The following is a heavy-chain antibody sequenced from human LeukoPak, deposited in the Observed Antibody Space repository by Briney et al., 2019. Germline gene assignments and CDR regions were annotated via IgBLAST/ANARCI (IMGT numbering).Heavy chain of an antibody. CDR1: GFTFTTYD. CDR3: ARDDASTARASGMDV. D-gene: IGHD6-6*01. V-gene: IGHV3-21*01. Sequence: GGSLRLSCAASGFTFTTYDMNWVRQAPGKGLEWVSYISRDSAYMYLADSVKGRFTISRDNAKNSLYPQMNSLRGEDTAVYYCARDDASTARASGMDVWGKGTTVTVSS. CDR2: ISRDSAYM. J-gene: IGHJ6*04.